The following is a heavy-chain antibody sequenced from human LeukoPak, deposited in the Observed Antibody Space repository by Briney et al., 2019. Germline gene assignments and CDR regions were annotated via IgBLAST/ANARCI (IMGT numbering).Heavy chain of an antibody. Sequence: SETLSLTCTVSGASISSYYWSWIRQPPGKGLEWIGHIFYTGSSNYNPSLKSRVTISLDRSKNQFSLRLTSVTAADTAVYYCATPSWSRDGYVGAFDIWGQGTMVTVSS. CDR1: GASISSYY. J-gene: IGHJ3*02. V-gene: IGHV4-59*01. CDR3: ATPSWSRDGYVGAFDI. CDR2: IFYTGSS. D-gene: IGHD5-24*01.